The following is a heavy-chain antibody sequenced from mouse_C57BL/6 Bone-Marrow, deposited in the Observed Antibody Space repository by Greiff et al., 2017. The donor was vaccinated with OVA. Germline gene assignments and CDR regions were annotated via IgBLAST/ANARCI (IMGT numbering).Heavy chain of an antibody. J-gene: IGHJ4*01. CDR2: IYPGSGSP. D-gene: IGHD3-3*01. CDR3: AREGDPDAMDY. CDR1: GYTFTSYW. V-gene: IGHV1-55*01. Sequence: VQLQQPGAELVKPGASVKMSCKASGYTFTSYWITWVKQRPGQGLEWIGDIYPGSGSPNYNEKFKSKATLTVDTSTSTAYMQLSSLTSEDSAVYYCAREGDPDAMDYWGQGTSVTVSS.